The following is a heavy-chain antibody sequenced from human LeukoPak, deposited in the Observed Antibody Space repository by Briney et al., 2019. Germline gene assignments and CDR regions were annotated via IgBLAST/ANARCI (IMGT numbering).Heavy chain of an antibody. Sequence: ASVKVSCKASGYSFTNYAINWVRQAPGQGLEWMGWINSYSGNTNYAQKLQGRVTMTTDTSTTTVYMELRSLRSDDTAVYYCARDEVYCDRDFDYWGQGTLVTVSS. J-gene: IGHJ4*02. CDR3: ARDEVYCDRDFDY. D-gene: IGHD4-17*01. CDR1: GYSFTNYA. CDR2: INSYSGNT. V-gene: IGHV1-18*01.